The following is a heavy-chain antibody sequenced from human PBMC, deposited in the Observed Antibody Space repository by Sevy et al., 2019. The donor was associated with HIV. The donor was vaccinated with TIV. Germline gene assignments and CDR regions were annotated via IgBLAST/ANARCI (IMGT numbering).Heavy chain of an antibody. D-gene: IGHD3-9*01. J-gene: IGHJ4*02. CDR1: GFTFSSYS. CDR3: ARDLYDILTGYYNAYDY. Sequence: EGSLRLSCAASGFTFSSYSMNWVRQAPGKGLEWVSSISSSSSYIYYADSVKGRFTISRDNAKNSLYLQMNSLRAEDTAVYYCARDLYDILTGYYNAYDYWGQGTLVTVSS. CDR2: ISSSSSYI. V-gene: IGHV3-21*01.